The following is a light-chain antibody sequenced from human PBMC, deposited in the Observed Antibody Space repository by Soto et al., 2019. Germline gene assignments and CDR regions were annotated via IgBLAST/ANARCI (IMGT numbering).Light chain of an antibody. CDR2: DVS. CDR3: SSYTSSSTLFV. Sequence: QSALTQPASGSGSPGQSITVSCTGTSSDVGGYNYVSWYQQHPGKAPKLMIYDVSNRPSGVSNRFSGSKSGNTASLTISGLQAEDEADYYCSSYTSSSTLFVFGTGT. J-gene: IGLJ1*01. CDR1: SSDVGGYNY. V-gene: IGLV2-14*01.